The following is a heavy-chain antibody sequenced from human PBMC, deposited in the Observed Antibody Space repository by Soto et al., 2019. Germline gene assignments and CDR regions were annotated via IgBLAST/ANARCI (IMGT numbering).Heavy chain of an antibody. V-gene: IGHV3-74*01. CDR1: GFTFSRYW. Sequence: EVQLVESGGDLVQPGGFLRLSCATSGFTFSRYWMHWVRQVPGKGLVWVSRINSDGSSISYSDSVKGRFTLSRDNAKNALYLQRNSLRVEDTAVYYCARLPVDTITSLDYWGQGTLVTVSS. CDR3: ARLPVDTITSLDY. J-gene: IGHJ4*02. CDR2: INSDGSSI. D-gene: IGHD3-3*01.